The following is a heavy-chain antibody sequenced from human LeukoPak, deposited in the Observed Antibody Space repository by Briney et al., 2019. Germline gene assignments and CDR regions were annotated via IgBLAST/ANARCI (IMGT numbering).Heavy chain of an antibody. D-gene: IGHD3-16*01. CDR2: IYYSGST. CDR1: GGSISSYY. J-gene: IGHJ4*02. Sequence: SETLSLTCTVSGGSISSYYWSWIRQPPGKGLEWIGYIYYSGSTNYNPSLKSRVTISVDTSKNQFSLKLSSVTAADTAVYYCASVFRGLYTIDFWGQGTLVTVSS. V-gene: IGHV4-59*01. CDR3: ASVFRGLYTIDF.